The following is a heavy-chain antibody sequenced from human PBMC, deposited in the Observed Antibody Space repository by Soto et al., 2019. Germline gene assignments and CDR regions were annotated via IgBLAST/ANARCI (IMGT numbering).Heavy chain of an antibody. CDR1: GGSFSGYY. Sequence: SETLSLTCAVYGGSFSGYYWSWIRQPPGKGLEWIGEINHSGSTNYNPSLKSRVTISVDTSKNQFSLKLSSVTAADTAVYYCAREGDYDYIWGSYRSEGSYYFDYWGQGTLVTVSS. CDR3: AREGDYDYIWGSYRSEGSYYFDY. CDR2: INHSGST. V-gene: IGHV4-34*01. D-gene: IGHD3-16*02. J-gene: IGHJ4*02.